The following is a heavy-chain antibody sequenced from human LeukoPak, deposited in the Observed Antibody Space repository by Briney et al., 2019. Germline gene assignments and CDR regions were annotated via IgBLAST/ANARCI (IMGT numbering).Heavy chain of an antibody. CDR3: ARGLGGYCSGTNCYLAGWFDP. CDR2: IIPIFGTA. V-gene: IGHV1-69*05. CDR1: GGTFSSYA. J-gene: IGHJ5*02. Sequence: ASVTVSCKASGGTFSSYAISWVRQAPGQGLEWMAGIIPIFGTANYAQRFQGRVTINMDESTTTAYMELSSLRSEDTAVYYCARGLGGYCSGTNCYLAGWFDPWGQGTLVTVSS. D-gene: IGHD2-2*01.